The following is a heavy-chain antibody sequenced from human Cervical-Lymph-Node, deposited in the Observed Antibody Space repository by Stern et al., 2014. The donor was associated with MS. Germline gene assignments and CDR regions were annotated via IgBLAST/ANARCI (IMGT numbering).Heavy chain of an antibody. CDR2: IKQDGSEK. Sequence: EVQLEESGGGLVQPGGSLRLSCAASGFTFSSYWMSWVRQAPGKGLEWVANIKQDGSEKYYVESVQGRLTISRDNAKNTPYMEMHSLGAEDTAVYYCARGVVVSSWGQGTLVTVSS. CDR3: ARGVVVSS. J-gene: IGHJ5*02. D-gene: IGHD3-22*01. CDR1: GFTFSSYW. V-gene: IGHV3-7*01.